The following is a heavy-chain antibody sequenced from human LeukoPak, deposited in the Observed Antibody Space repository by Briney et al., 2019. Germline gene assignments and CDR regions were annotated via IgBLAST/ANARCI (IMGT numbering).Heavy chain of an antibody. CDR1: GGTFSSYA. Sequence: SVKVSCKASGGTFSSYAISWVRQAPGQGLEWMGVIIPIFGTANYAQKFQGRVTITADESTSTAYMELSSLRSEDTAVYYCARDLHDGSGYPTYFDYWGQGTLVTVSS. V-gene: IGHV1-69*13. D-gene: IGHD3-22*01. J-gene: IGHJ4*02. CDR3: ARDLHDGSGYPTYFDY. CDR2: IIPIFGTA.